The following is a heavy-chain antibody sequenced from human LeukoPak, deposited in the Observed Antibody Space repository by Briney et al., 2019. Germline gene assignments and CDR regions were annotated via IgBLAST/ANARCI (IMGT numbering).Heavy chain of an antibody. CDR1: VYTFSDYY. J-gene: IGHJ4*02. CDR3: ARFLIGTKFYFDY. Sequence: GASVKVSCKASVYTFSDYYIHWVRQAPGHGLEWMGWLNPKNGDTVYAQKFQGRVSMTRDTSISTAFMELSTLNFDDTGVYYCARFLIGTKFYFDYWGQGTLVTVSS. V-gene: IGHV1-2*02. CDR2: LNPKNGDT. D-gene: IGHD1-7*01.